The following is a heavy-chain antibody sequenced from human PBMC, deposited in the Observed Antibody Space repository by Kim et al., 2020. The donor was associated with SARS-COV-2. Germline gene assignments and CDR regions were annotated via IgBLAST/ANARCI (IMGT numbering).Heavy chain of an antibody. CDR2: IYYRGTA. CDR3: ARDRGTWNEHYFDS. Sequence: SETLSLTCTVSNGSIGTYYWSWIRQAPGKGLEWLGFIYYRGTATYNPSLQSRLTLSIDTSKNQFPLRLDSVTAADTAVYYCARDRGTWNEHYFDSWGQGTLVSVSS. J-gene: IGHJ4*02. CDR1: NGSIGTYY. V-gene: IGHV4-59*12. D-gene: IGHD1-1*01.